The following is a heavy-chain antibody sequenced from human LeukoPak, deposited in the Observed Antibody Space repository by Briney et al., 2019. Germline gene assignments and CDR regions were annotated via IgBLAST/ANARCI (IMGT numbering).Heavy chain of an antibody. J-gene: IGHJ4*02. V-gene: IGHV3-33*01. D-gene: IGHD1-1*01. CDR2: IYYDGSNI. Sequence: GRSLTLSCAASEFTFTTYGMHWVRQAPGKGLEWVASIYYDGSNIYYADHVKGRFTISRDISKNTLYLQMDSLRAEDTAIYYCARDWKTNSFDYWGQGTLVTVSS. CDR3: ARDWKTNSFDY. CDR1: EFTFTTYG.